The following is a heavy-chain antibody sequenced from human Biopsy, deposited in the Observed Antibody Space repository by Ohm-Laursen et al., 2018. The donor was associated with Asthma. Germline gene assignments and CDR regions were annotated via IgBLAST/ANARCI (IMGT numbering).Heavy chain of an antibody. V-gene: IGHV3-30*18. Sequence: SLRLSCTASGFTFSIFGIHWVRQAPGKGLECAAVISYDGSDKYYADSVKGRFTISRDNSKNTLYMQMNSLRAEDTAVYYCAKGHGDYVFPYFQHWGQGTLVTVSS. J-gene: IGHJ1*01. CDR1: GFTFSIFG. CDR3: AKGHGDYVFPYFQH. D-gene: IGHD4-17*01. CDR2: ISYDGSDK.